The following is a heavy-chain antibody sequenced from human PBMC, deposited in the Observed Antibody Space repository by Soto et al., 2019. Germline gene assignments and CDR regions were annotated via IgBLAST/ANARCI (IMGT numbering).Heavy chain of an antibody. CDR1: GGSISSSNW. CDR3: ARGGFSRGCGSTSCYMVFNWCDP. Sequence: SETLSLTCAVSGGSISSSNWWCWVRPPPGQGLERIGAIYHSGSTNYHPSLKSRVTISVDKSKNQFSLNTSSVPAADPAVYGCARGGFSRGCGSTSCYMVFNWCDPWGQGTLGTVAS. CDR2: IYHSGST. D-gene: IGHD2-2*02. V-gene: IGHV4-4*01. J-gene: IGHJ5*02.